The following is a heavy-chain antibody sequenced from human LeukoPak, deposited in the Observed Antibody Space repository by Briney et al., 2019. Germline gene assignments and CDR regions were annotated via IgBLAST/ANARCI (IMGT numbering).Heavy chain of an antibody. CDR3: GRGAHCSSARCYAGAFDS. CDR1: GFTVSSNY. Sequence: PGGSLRLSCAASGFTVSSNYMSWVRQAPGKGLERVSVIYSGGSTHYTDSVKGRFTISRDNSKNTLYLRMNSMRAEDTAVYYCGRGAHCSSARCYAGAFDSWGQGTLVTVSS. D-gene: IGHD2-2*01. V-gene: IGHV3-66*01. J-gene: IGHJ4*02. CDR2: IYSGGST.